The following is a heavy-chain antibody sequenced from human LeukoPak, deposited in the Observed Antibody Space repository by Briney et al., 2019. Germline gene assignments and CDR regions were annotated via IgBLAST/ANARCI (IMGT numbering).Heavy chain of an antibody. V-gene: IGHV3-7*01. CDR2: IKQDGSEK. J-gene: IGHJ4*02. D-gene: IGHD6-13*01. CDR3: ARGMGYSSSLDYFDY. CDR1: GFTFSSYA. Sequence: GGSLRLSCAASGFTFSSYAMSWVRQAPGKGLEWVANIKQDGSEKYYVDSVKGRFTISRDNAKNSLYLQMNSLRAEDTAVYYCARGMGYSSSLDYFDYWGQGTLVTVPS.